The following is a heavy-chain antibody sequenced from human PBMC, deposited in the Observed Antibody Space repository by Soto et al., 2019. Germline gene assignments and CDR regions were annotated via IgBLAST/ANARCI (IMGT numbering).Heavy chain of an antibody. Sequence: SETLSLTCTVSGGSIGSGTYSWTWIRRPPGKGLEWIGYIYYSGSTYYNPSLKSRVTISVDTSKNQFSLKLTSVTAADTAVYFCSRGRDPHKGGRTWGQGTLVTVSS. CDR2: IYYSGST. J-gene: IGHJ5*02. CDR1: GGSIGSGTYS. CDR3: SRGRDPHKGGRT. D-gene: IGHD3-16*01. V-gene: IGHV4-61*01.